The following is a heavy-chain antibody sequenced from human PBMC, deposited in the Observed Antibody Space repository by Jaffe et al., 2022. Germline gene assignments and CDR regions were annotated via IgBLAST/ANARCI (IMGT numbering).Heavy chain of an antibody. J-gene: IGHJ6*03. CDR1: GGSISSSNW. V-gene: IGHV4-4*02. CDR2: IYHSGST. Sequence: QVQLQESGPGLVKPSGTLSLTCAVSGGSISSSNWWSWIRQPPGKGLEWIGEIYHSGSTNYNPSLKSRVTISVDKSKNQFSLKLSSVTAADTAVYYCARNSPSKWVYYYYYMDVWGKGTTVTVSS. D-gene: IGHD2-8*01. CDR3: ARNSPSKWVYYYYYMDV.